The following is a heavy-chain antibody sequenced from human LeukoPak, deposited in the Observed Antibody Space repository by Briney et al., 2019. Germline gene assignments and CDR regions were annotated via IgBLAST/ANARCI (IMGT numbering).Heavy chain of an antibody. J-gene: IGHJ4*02. CDR3: AKDAGSLLRYFDWPYFDY. D-gene: IGHD3-9*01. V-gene: IGHV3-23*01. CDR2: ISGSGGST. Sequence: GGSLRLSCAASGFTFSSYAMSGVRQAPGKGLEWVSAISGSGGSTYYADSVRGRFTISRDNSKNTLYLQMNSLRAEDTAVYYCAKDAGSLLRYFDWPYFDYWGQGTLVTVSS. CDR1: GFTFSSYA.